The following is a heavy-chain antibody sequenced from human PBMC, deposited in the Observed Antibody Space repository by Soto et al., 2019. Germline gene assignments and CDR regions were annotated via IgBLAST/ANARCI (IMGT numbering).Heavy chain of an antibody. Sequence: QVQLVQSGAEVKKPGSSVKVSCKASGGTFSSYAITWVRQAPGQGLEWMGGIIPIFGTANYAQKFQGRVTITAAESTSTAYMELSSLRSEDTAVYYCATEGDGSGSYYYGMDVWGQGTTVTVSS. CDR1: GGTFSSYA. CDR3: ATEGDGSGSYYYGMDV. D-gene: IGHD3-22*01. J-gene: IGHJ6*02. V-gene: IGHV1-69*12. CDR2: IIPIFGTA.